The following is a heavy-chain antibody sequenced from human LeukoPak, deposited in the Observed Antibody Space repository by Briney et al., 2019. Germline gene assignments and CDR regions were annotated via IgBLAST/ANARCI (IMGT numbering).Heavy chain of an antibody. CDR1: GGPISSSSYY. V-gene: IGHV4-39*07. Sequence: KPSETLSLTCTVSGGPISSSSYYWGWIRQPPGKGLEWIGSTYYSGSTYYNPSLKSRVTISVDTSKNQFSLKLSSVTAADTAVYYCARVGYYDFWSGYYPYYFDYWGQGTLVTVSS. D-gene: IGHD3-3*01. CDR3: ARVGYYDFWSGYYPYYFDY. J-gene: IGHJ4*02. CDR2: TYYSGST.